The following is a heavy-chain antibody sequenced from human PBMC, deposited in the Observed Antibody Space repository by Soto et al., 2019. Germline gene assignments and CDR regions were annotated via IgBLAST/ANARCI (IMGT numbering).Heavy chain of an antibody. CDR1: GYTFTSYY. Sequence: GDSVKVSCKASGYTFTSYYMHWVRQAPGQGLEWMGIINPSGGSTSYAQKFQGRVTMTRDTSTSTVYMELSSLRSEDTAVYYCARGGHSYGYYYYGMDVWGQGTTVTV. D-gene: IGHD5-18*01. CDR3: ARGGHSYGYYYYGMDV. J-gene: IGHJ6*02. V-gene: IGHV1-46*01. CDR2: INPSGGST.